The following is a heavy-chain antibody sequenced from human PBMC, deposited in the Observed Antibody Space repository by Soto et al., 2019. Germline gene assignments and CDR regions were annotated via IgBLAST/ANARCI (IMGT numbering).Heavy chain of an antibody. CDR2: IIPIFGTA. CDR3: ARDRGYSGYGKTPNWFDP. Sequence: TSVKFSCKASGGTFSSYAISWVRQAPGQGLEWMGGIIPIFGTANYAQKFQGRVTITADESTSTAYMELSSLRSGDTAVYYCARDRGYSGYGKTPNWFDPWGQGTLVTVSS. V-gene: IGHV1-69*13. CDR1: GGTFSSYA. D-gene: IGHD5-12*01. J-gene: IGHJ5*02.